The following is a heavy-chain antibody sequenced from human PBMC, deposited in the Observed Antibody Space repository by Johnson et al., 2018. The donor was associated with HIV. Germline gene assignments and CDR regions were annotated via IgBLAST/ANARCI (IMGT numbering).Heavy chain of an antibody. Sequence: QVQLVESGGGVVQPGGSLRLSCAASGFTFSSYGMHWVRQAPGKGLEWVAFIRYDGSNKYYANFVKGRFTISRENSKNTLHLQMNSLRSEDTAVYYCARGGLGYSSALGLGYACDVWGQGTVVTVSS. D-gene: IGHD6-25*01. CDR3: ARGGLGYSSALGLGYACDV. J-gene: IGHJ3*01. CDR2: IRYDGSNK. CDR1: GFTFSSYG. V-gene: IGHV3-30*02.